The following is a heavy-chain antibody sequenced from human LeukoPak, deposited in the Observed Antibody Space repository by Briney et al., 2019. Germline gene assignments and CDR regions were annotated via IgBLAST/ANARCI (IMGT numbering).Heavy chain of an antibody. CDR3: ARAIVATIAAVGFQH. V-gene: IGHV4-38-2*02. D-gene: IGHD5-12*01. CDR1: GYSISSGYY. CDR2: IYHSGST. J-gene: IGHJ1*01. Sequence: PSETLSLTCTVSGYSISSGYYWGWIRQPPGKGLEWIGSIYHSGSTYYNPSLKSRVTISVDTSKNQFSLKLSSVTAADTAVYYCARAIVATIAAVGFQHWGQGTLVTVSS.